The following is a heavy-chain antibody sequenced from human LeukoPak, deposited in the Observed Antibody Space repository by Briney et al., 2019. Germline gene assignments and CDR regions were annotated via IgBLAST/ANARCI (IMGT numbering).Heavy chain of an antibody. CDR1: GGSFSGYY. CDR2: INQSGST. V-gene: IGHV4-34*01. J-gene: IGHJ6*03. CDR3: AAGCSSTSCYWYYYTDV. D-gene: IGHD2-2*01. Sequence: PSETLSLTCAVYGGSFSGYYWSWIRQPPGKGLEWIGEINQSGSTNNNPSLKSRVTITVDTSKKQFSLRLSPVTAADTAVYYCAAGCSSTSCYWYYYTDVWGKGTTVTVSS.